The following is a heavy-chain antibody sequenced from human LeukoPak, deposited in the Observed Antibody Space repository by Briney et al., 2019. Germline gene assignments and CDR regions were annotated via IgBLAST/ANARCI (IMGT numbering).Heavy chain of an antibody. V-gene: IGHV1-8*01. CDR3: ARGNGFPPSSQLWLDY. CDR1: GYTFTSYD. CDR2: MNPNSGNT. Sequence: GSSVKVSCKASGYTFTSYDINWVRQATGQGLEWMGWMNPNSGNTGYAQKFQGRVTMTRNTSISTAYMELSSLRSEDTAVYYCARGNGFPPSSQLWLDYWGQGTLVTVSS. J-gene: IGHJ4*02. D-gene: IGHD5-18*01.